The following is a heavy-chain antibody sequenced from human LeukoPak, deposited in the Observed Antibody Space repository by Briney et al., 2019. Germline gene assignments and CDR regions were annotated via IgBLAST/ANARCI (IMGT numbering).Heavy chain of an antibody. CDR3: ARDWGWFGESDAFDI. V-gene: IGHV1-2*02. CDR2: INPNRGGT. D-gene: IGHD3-10*01. Sequence: ASVKVSCKASGYTFTSYAMNWVRQAPGQGLEWMGWINPNRGGTNYAQKFHGRVTMTRDTSITTAYMELNRLRSDDTAVDYCARDWGWFGESDAFDIWGQGTLVTVSS. J-gene: IGHJ3*02. CDR1: GYTFTSYA.